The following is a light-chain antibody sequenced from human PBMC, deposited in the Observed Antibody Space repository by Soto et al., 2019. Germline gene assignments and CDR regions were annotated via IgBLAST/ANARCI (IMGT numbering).Light chain of an antibody. CDR1: QTISSW. CDR2: KAS. CDR3: QHYNSYSEA. V-gene: IGKV1-5*03. Sequence: DIQMTQSPSTLSGSVGDRVTITCRASQTISSWLAWYQQKPGKAPKLLIYKASTLKSGVPSRFSGSGSGTEFTLTISSLQPYYFANYYFQHYNSYSEAFGQGTKG. J-gene: IGKJ1*01.